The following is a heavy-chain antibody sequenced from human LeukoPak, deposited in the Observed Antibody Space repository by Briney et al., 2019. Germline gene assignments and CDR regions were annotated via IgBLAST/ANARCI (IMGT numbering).Heavy chain of an antibody. V-gene: IGHV4-4*07. CDR3: ARDERWLSLGYYYYMGV. J-gene: IGHJ6*03. Sequence: KPSETQSLTCTVSGGSISSYYWSWIRQPAGKGLEWIGRIYTSGSTNYNPALKSRVTMSVDTSKNQFSLKLSSVTAADTAVYYCARDERWLSLGYYYYMGVWGKVITVTVSS. CDR1: GGSISSYY. D-gene: IGHD3-22*01. CDR2: IYTSGST.